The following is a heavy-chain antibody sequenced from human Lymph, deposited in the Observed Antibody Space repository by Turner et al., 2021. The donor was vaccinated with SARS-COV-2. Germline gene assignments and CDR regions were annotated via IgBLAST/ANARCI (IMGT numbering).Heavy chain of an antibody. J-gene: IGHJ4*02. CDR3: ARDLRFGELPAADH. V-gene: IGHV3-33*01. Sequence: QVQLVESGGGVVQPGRSLRPSCAESGFTFSSYGMHWVRQAPGKGLEWVAVIWYDGSNNYYADSVKGRFTISRDNSKNTLYLQMNSLRAEDTAVYYCARDLRFGELPAADHWGQGTLVTVSS. CDR2: IWYDGSNN. CDR1: GFTFSSYG. D-gene: IGHD3-10*01.